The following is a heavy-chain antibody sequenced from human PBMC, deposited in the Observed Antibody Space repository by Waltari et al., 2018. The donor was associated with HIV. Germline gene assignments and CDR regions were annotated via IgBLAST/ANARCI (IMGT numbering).Heavy chain of an antibody. Sequence: QVQLQESGPGLVKPSATLSLTCTVSGASTGSYYWSWIRQPPGKGLEWIGSMRYSGSTNYNPSLKSRVTTSVDTSKNQFSLKLSSVTAADTAVYYCARGPHYDSSGYFHFYRGMDVW. D-gene: IGHD3-22*01. J-gene: IGHJ6*01. V-gene: IGHV4-59*01. CDR1: GASTGSYY. CDR2: MRYSGST. CDR3: ARGPHYDSSGYFHFYRGMDV.